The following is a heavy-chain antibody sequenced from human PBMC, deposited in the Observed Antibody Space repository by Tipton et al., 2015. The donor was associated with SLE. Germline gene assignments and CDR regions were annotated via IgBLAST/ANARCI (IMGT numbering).Heavy chain of an antibody. CDR3: AKVVVRPYYMDV. V-gene: IGHV3-23*01. J-gene: IGHJ6*03. CDR1: GFTFSSYA. Sequence: SLRLSCAASGFTFSSYAMSWVRQAPGKGLEWVSAISGSGGNTYYADSVKGRFTISRDNSKNTLYLQMNSLRAEDTAVYYCAKVVVRPYYMDVWGKGTTVTISS. D-gene: IGHD6-6*01. CDR2: ISGSGGNT.